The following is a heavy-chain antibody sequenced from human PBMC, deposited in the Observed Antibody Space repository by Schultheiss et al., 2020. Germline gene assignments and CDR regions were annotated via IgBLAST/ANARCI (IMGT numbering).Heavy chain of an antibody. CDR2: ISYDGSNK. J-gene: IGHJ5*02. D-gene: IGHD4-23*01. V-gene: IGHV3-30*03. Sequence: GGSLRLSCAASGFTFSSYGMHWVRQAPGKGLEWVAVISYDGSNKYYADSVKGRFTISRDNSKNTLYLQMNSLRAEDTAVYYCARDEDYGGSWFDPWGQGTLVTVSS. CDR1: GFTFSSYG. CDR3: ARDEDYGGSWFDP.